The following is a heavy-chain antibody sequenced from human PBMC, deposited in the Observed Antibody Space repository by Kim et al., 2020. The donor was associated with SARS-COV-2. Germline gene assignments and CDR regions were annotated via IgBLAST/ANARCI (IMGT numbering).Heavy chain of an antibody. Sequence: SETLSLTCTVSGGSISSSSYYWGWIRQPPGKGLEWIGSIYYSGSTYYNPSLKSRVTISVDTSKNQFSLKLSSVTAADTAVYYCARVSLYYYDSSGLSQVRGRGMFDIWGQGTMVTVSS. D-gene: IGHD3-22*01. CDR3: ARVSLYYYDSSGLSQVRGRGMFDI. CDR2: IYYSGST. V-gene: IGHV4-39*07. CDR1: GGSISSSSYY. J-gene: IGHJ3*02.